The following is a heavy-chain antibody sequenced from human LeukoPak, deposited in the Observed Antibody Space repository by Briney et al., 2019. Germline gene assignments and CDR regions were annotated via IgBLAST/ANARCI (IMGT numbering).Heavy chain of an antibody. CDR3: ARSYYDSSGYYYFDS. Sequence: SVKVSCKASGGTFSSYAISWVRQAPGQGVEWMGRIIPILGIPNYAPKLQHRVTITADKSTSTAYMDLSSLRSEDTAVYYCARSYYDSSGYYYFDSWGQGTLVTVSS. D-gene: IGHD3-22*01. V-gene: IGHV1-69*04. CDR2: IIPILGIP. J-gene: IGHJ4*02. CDR1: GGTFSSYA.